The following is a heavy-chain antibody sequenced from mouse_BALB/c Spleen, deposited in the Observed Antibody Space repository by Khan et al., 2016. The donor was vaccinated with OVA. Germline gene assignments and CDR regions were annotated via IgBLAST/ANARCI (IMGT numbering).Heavy chain of an antibody. CDR2: INPGSGGS. Sequence: QVQLQQSGAELVRPGTSVKVSCKASGYAFTNYLIEWIKQRPGQGFEWIGVINPGSGGSNYNEKFKGKAKLTADNSSSTAYMQLSSLTSDESAIYFCTEELGKGSFDEWGQGPTLTVAS. J-gene: IGHJ2*01. D-gene: IGHD3-3*01. V-gene: IGHV1-54*01. CDR1: GYAFTNYL. CDR3: TEELGKGSFDE.